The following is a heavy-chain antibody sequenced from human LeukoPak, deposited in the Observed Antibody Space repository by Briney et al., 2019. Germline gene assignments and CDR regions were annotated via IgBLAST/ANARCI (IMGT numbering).Heavy chain of an antibody. Sequence: GGSLRLSCAASGFTFSSYGMHWVRQAPGKGLEWVAVIWYDGSNKYYADSVKGRFTISRDNSKNTLYLQMNSLRAEDTAVYYCARGFWRRRFTRDYGDYFPDYWGQGTLVTVSS. J-gene: IGHJ4*02. D-gene: IGHD4-17*01. CDR1: GFTFSSYG. V-gene: IGHV3-33*01. CDR2: IWYDGSNK. CDR3: ARGFWRRRFTRDYGDYFPDY.